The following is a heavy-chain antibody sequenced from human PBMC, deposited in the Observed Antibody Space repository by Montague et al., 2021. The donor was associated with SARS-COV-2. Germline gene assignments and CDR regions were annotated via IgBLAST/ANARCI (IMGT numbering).Heavy chain of an antibody. Sequence: SETLSLTCAVSGGSISSSNWWSWVRQPPGKGLEWIGEIYHSGSTNYNPSLKSRVTISVDKSKNQFSLKLSSVTAADTAVYYCARDLLRYCSSTSCYNDAFDIWGQGTIVTVSS. D-gene: IGHD2-2*01. J-gene: IGHJ3*02. V-gene: IGHV4-4*02. CDR3: ARDLLRYCSSTSCYNDAFDI. CDR1: GGSISSSNW. CDR2: IYHSGST.